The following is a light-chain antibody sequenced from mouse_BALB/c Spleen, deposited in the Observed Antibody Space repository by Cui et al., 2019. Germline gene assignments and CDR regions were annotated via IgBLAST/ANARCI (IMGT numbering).Light chain of an antibody. J-gene: IGKJ5*01. CDR1: TDIDDD. CDR2: DGN. Sequence: ETIVTQSPASLSTSIGEKVTIRCITSTDIDDDINWYQQKPGEPPKHLISDGNTLRHGVPSGFSSGGYGTNFVFTIENMLSEEVADYYCWQSDNLYLTFGAGTKLELK. V-gene: IGKV17-121*01. CDR3: WQSDNLYLT.